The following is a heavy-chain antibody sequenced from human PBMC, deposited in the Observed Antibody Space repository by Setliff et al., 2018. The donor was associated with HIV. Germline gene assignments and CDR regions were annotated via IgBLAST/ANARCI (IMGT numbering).Heavy chain of an antibody. Sequence: ASVKVSCKVSGNIFTDSYMHWVRQAPGQGLEWMGWIKPNSGGTYYAQKFQGRVSMTRDTSITTAYMVLNRLTPGDTAVYYCASPYENNSGPDYWGQGTPVTVSS. D-gene: IGHD7-27*01. CDR3: ASPYENNSGPDY. V-gene: IGHV1-2*02. CDR1: GNIFTDSY. J-gene: IGHJ4*02. CDR2: IKPNSGGT.